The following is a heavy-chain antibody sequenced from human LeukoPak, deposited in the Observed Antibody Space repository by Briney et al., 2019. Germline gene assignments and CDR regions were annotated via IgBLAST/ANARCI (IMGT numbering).Heavy chain of an antibody. J-gene: IGHJ4*01. Sequence: KPSETLSLTCTVSGGSISSSSYYWGWIRQPPGRGLEWIGSIYYSGSTYYNPSLKSRVTISVDTSKNQFSLKLSSVTAADTAVYYCTSHRGYSYGYNYWGQGTLVTVYS. CDR3: TSHRGYSYGYNY. V-gene: IGHV4-39*01. CDR1: GGSISSSSYY. CDR2: IYYSGST. D-gene: IGHD5-18*01.